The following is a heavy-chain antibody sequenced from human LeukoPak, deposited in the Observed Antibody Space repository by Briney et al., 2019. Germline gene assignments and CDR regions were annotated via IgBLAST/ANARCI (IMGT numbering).Heavy chain of an antibody. CDR1: GYSISSGYY. CDR2: IYHSGST. Sequence: PSETLSLTCTVSGYSISSGYYWGWIRQPPGKGLEWIGSIYHSGSTYYNPSLKSRVTISVDTSKNQFSLKLSSVTAADTAVYYCARDQSGAFDYWGQGTLVTVSS. J-gene: IGHJ4*02. V-gene: IGHV4-38-2*02. CDR3: ARDQSGAFDY. D-gene: IGHD2-15*01.